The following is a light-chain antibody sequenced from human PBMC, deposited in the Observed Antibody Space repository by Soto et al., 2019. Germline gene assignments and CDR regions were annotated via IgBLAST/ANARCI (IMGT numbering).Light chain of an antibody. J-gene: IGKJ1*01. CDR2: DAS. CDR3: QRYNTFSGT. Sequence: LVTHPPPTLSRSVGDRVTITCLAGQSISRWIACYQHKTCKAPKVLIYDASSLESGVPSRFSGRGSGTQFTLTISSLQPDDFETNYCQRYNTFSGTVGPGTKVDIK. CDR1: QSISRW. V-gene: IGKV1-5*01.